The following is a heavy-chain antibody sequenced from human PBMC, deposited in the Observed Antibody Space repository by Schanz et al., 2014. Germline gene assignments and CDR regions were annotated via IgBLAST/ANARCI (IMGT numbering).Heavy chain of an antibody. CDR2: INPSGGST. J-gene: IGHJ4*02. Sequence: QVQLVQSGAEVKRPGASVRVSCRASGYPFTSDDITWVRQAPGQGLEWMGMINPSGGSTTYAQKFQGRVTMTRDTSTSTVYMELSSLRSEDTAVYYCARDGVDAAAGGNYWGQGTLVTVSS. CDR3: ARDGVDAAAGGNY. CDR1: GYPFTSDD. V-gene: IGHV1-46*03. D-gene: IGHD6-13*01.